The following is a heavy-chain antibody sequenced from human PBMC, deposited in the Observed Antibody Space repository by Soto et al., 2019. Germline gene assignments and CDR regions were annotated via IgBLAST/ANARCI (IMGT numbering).Heavy chain of an antibody. CDR2: IYPGDSDT. J-gene: IGHJ3*02. V-gene: IGHV5-51*01. CDR3: ASNYYYGSGSYYSDAFDI. D-gene: IGHD3-10*01. Sequence: GESLKISCKGSGYSFTSYWIGWVRQMPGKGLEWMGIIYPGDSDTRYSPSFQGQVTISADKSISTAYLQWSSLKASDTAMYYFASNYYYGSGSYYSDAFDIWGQGTMVTVSS. CDR1: GYSFTSYW.